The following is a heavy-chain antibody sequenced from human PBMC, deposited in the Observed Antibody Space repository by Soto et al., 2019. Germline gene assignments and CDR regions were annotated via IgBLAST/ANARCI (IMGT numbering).Heavy chain of an antibody. CDR1: GGSISSSSYY. D-gene: IGHD4-4*01. CDR3: ARHVKGVYSMVYYYYYMDV. J-gene: IGHJ6*03. V-gene: IGHV4-39*01. Sequence: QLQLQESGPGLVKPSETLSLTCTVSGGSISSSSYYWGWIRQPPGKGLEWIGSIYYSGSTYYNPSLKSRVTISVDTSKNQFSLKLSSVTAADTAVYYCARHVKGVYSMVYYYYYMDVWGKGTTVTVSS. CDR2: IYYSGST.